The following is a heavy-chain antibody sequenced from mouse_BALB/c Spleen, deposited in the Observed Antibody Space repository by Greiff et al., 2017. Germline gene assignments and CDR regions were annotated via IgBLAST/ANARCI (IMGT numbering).Heavy chain of an antibody. D-gene: IGHD2-3*01. V-gene: IGHV5-17*02. CDR2: ISSGSSTI. Sequence: EVQLVESGGGLVQPGGSRKLSCAASGFTFSSFGMHWVRQAPEKGLEWVAYISSGSSTIYYADTVKGRFTISRDNPKNTLFLQMTSLRSEDTAMYYCARRDMIASWFAYWGQGTLVTVSA. CDR1: GFTFSSFG. J-gene: IGHJ3*01. CDR3: ARRDMIASWFAY.